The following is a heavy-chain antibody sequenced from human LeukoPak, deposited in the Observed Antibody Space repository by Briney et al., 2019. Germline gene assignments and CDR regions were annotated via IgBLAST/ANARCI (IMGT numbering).Heavy chain of an antibody. D-gene: IGHD1-26*01. CDR3: ARLGARVPGEDY. J-gene: IGHJ4*02. V-gene: IGHV4-34*01. CDR2: INHSGST. Sequence: PSETLSLTCAVYGGSFSGYYWSWIRQPPGKGLEWIGEINHSGSTNYNPSLKSRVTISVDTSKNQFSLKLSSVTAADTAVYYCARLGARVPGEDYWGQGTLVTVSS. CDR1: GGSFSGYY.